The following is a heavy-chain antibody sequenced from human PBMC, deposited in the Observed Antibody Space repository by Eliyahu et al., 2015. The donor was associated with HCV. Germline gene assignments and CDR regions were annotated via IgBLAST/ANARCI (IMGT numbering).Heavy chain of an antibody. V-gene: IGHV4-39*02. D-gene: IGHD1-14*01. Sequence: QLQLQESGPGLVRPSETLSLTCTVSAGSISGSNYYWGWIRQPPGKGLEWIGNIYHSGSTHYNPSLKSRVILSIDTSKNHFSLNVTSVTAADTAVYYCARVAGITESYFDFWGQGTLATVSS. J-gene: IGHJ4*02. CDR1: AGSISGSNYY. CDR3: ARVAGITESYFDF. CDR2: IYHSGST.